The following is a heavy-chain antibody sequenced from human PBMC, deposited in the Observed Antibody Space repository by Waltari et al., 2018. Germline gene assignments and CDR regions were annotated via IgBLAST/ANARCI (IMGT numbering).Heavy chain of an antibody. D-gene: IGHD6-6*01. CDR1: GGSFSGYY. CDR3: ARRESSSSGWFDP. J-gene: IGHJ5*02. V-gene: IGHV4-34*01. CDR2: IKHSGST. Sequence: QVQLQQWGAGLLKPSETLSLTCAVYGGSFSGYYWSWIRQPPGKGLEWIGEIKHSGSTNYTPSLQRRVTISVDTSKNQFSVKLSSVTAADTAVYYCARRESSSSGWFDPWGQGTLVTVSS.